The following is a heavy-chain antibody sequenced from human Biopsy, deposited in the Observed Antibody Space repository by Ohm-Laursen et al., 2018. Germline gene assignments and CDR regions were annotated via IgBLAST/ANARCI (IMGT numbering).Heavy chain of an antibody. J-gene: IGHJ4*02. D-gene: IGHD3-16*01. CDR1: GGTFNNYA. Sequence: SVKVSCKASGGTFNNYAISWVRQAPGPGLEWMGGISPVFGAVKYAEKFRGRLTITAGESTGTAYMELNSLTSDDTAVYYCATDAVGGLAVFGGQGTLVTVSS. V-gene: IGHV1-69*13. CDR2: ISPVFGAV. CDR3: ATDAVGGLAVF.